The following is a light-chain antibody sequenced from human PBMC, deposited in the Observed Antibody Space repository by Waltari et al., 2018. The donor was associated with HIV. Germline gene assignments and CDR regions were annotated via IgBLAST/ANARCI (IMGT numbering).Light chain of an antibody. CDR3: MQTRRRPLSA. CDR1: QSLLHSDGKTY. Sequence: DIVMTQTPLSLSFTPGQPASMSCKASQSLLHSDGKTYLYWYFQRPGQPLQVLMCEVAKRFSGVPDRFSGSGSGADFTLKISRGEAEDVGIYYCMQTRRRPLSAFGQGTRLEIK. J-gene: IGKJ5*01. V-gene: IGKV2D-29*01. CDR2: EVA.